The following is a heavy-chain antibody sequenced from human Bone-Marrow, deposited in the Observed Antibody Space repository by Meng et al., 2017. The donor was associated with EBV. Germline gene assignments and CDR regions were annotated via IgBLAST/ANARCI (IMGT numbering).Heavy chain of an antibody. D-gene: IGHD1-1*01. J-gene: IGHJ5*02. CDR1: GFTLNDYY. V-gene: IGHV3-11*01. CDR2: ISSTSRTV. CDR3: ARDSTLDHLDL. Sequence: QVQLVEAGGGLVKPGGSLRLSCVASGFTLNDYYMGWIRQAPGKGLEWVAHISSTSRTVDYADSVKGRFIISRDNARNSVYLQMNSLRDEDTAVYYCARDSTLDHLDLWGQGTLVTVSS.